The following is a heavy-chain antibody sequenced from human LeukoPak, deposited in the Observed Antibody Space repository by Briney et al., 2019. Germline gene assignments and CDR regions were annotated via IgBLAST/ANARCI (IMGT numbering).Heavy chain of an antibody. CDR2: INTDGSST. CDR3: ANVHTYGDTWYFAL. Sequence: PGGSLRLSCAASGFTFTSHWMHWVRQAPGKGLVWVSHINTDGSSTDYADSVKGRFTISRDNSKNTLYLQMDSLRAEDTAVYYCANVHTYGDTWYFALWGRGTLVTVSS. CDR1: GFTFTSHW. J-gene: IGHJ2*01. D-gene: IGHD4-17*01. V-gene: IGHV3-74*01.